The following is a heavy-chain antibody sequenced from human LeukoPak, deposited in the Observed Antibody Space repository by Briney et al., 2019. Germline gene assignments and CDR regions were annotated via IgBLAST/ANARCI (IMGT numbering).Heavy chain of an antibody. J-gene: IGHJ6*03. D-gene: IGHD3-10*01. CDR1: GGSISSSSYY. CDR3: ARTTMVRGTYYMDV. Sequence: SETLSLTCSVSGGSISSSSYYWGWIRQPPGKGLEWIGSISYTGSTSYNPSLKSRVSISVDTSKNQFSLKLSSVTAADTAVYYCARTTMVRGTYYMDVWGKGTTVTVSS. V-gene: IGHV4-39*07. CDR2: ISYTGST.